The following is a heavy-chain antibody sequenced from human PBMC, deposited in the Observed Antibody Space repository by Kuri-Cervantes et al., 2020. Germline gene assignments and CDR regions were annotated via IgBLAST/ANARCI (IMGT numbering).Heavy chain of an antibody. CDR2: IYYSGST. V-gene: IGHV4-59*12. Sequence: GSLRLSCTVSGGSISSYYWSWIRQPPGKGLEWIGYIYYSGSTYYNPSLKSRVTISVDTSKNQFSLKLSSVTAADTAVYYCARDYGDDYYYGMDAWGQGTTVTVSS. CDR3: ARDYGDDYYYGMDA. D-gene: IGHD4-17*01. CDR1: GGSISSYY. J-gene: IGHJ6*02.